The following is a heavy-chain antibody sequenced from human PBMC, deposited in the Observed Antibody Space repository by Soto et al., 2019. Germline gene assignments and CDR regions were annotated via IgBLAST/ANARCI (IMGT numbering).Heavy chain of an antibody. V-gene: IGHV3-23*01. CDR1: GFTFSTYA. Sequence: GGSLRLSCAASGFTFSTYAMSWVRQAPGKGLEWVSAISGSGGRTYYADSVKGRFTISRDNSKNTLFLQMNSLRAEDTAEYYCANPVVVMEYFQHWGQGTLVTVSS. CDR2: ISGSGGRT. D-gene: IGHD3-22*01. J-gene: IGHJ1*01. CDR3: ANPVVVMEYFQH.